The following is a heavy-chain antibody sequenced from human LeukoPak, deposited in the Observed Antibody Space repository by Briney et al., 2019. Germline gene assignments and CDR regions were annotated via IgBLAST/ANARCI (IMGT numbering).Heavy chain of an antibody. J-gene: IGHJ4*02. V-gene: IGHV3-21*01. CDR2: ISSSSTSI. D-gene: IGHD2-15*01. Sequence: PGGSLRLSCAASGFTFSSYTMNWVRQAPGKGLEWVSSISSSSTSIYYADSVKGRFTISRDNAKNSLYLQMNSLRAEDTAVYYCARAVAYDYWGQGTLVTVSS. CDR3: ARAVAYDY. CDR1: GFTFSSYT.